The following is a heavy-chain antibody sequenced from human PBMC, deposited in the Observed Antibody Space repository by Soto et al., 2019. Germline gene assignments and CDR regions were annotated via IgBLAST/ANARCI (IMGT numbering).Heavy chain of an antibody. CDR2: ISPFNGHT. J-gene: IGHJ5*02. V-gene: IGHV1-18*01. D-gene: IGHD6-13*01. CDR1: GYTFINFG. Sequence: QVQLVQSGTEVKKPGASVKVSCKTSGYTFINFGIGWVRQAPGQGLEWMGWISPFNGHTHYAQKFQGRVSLTTDTAPSTAFLELRSPTYDDTAVYYCAREPPRATAGLNYFAPWGQGTLVTVSS. CDR3: AREPPRATAGLNYFAP.